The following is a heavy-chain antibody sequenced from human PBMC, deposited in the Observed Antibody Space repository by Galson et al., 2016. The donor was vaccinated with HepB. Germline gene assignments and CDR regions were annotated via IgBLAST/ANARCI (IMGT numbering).Heavy chain of an antibody. V-gene: IGHV3-30*03. CDR1: GFTFSGYG. Sequence: SLRLSCAASGFTFSGYGMHWVRQAPGKGLEWVAADSMDGRRKFYADSVKGRFTISRDNAKNSLYLQMNSLRAEDTAVYYCARDFLFAHDLWGPGTLVTVSS. CDR3: ARDFLFAHDL. CDR2: DSMDGRRK. D-gene: IGHD3-3*01. J-gene: IGHJ5*02.